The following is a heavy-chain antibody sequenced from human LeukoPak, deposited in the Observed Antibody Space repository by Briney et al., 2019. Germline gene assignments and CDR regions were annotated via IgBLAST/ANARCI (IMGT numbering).Heavy chain of an antibody. J-gene: IGHJ5*02. CDR2: INHSGST. CDR1: GGSFSGYY. V-gene: IGHV4-34*01. Sequence: SETLSLTCAVYGGSFSGYYWSWIRQPPGKGLEWIGEINHSGSTNYNPSLKSRVTISVDTSKNQFSLKLSSVTAADTAVYYCARDNPYYDILTGYYRGVRTYPSGWFDPWGQGTLVTVSS. D-gene: IGHD3-9*01. CDR3: ARDNPYYDILTGYYRGVRTYPSGWFDP.